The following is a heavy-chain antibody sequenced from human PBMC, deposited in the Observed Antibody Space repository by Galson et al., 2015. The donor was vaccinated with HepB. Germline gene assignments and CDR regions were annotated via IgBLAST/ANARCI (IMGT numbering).Heavy chain of an antibody. CDR3: ARTSRRYFYGSGTYYNDDFFDI. D-gene: IGHD3-10*01. CDR2: INPKSGVT. V-gene: IGHV1-2*02. Sequence: SVKVSCKASGYTLSDYYMHWVRQAPGQGLEWMGWINPKSGVTTYAQKFQGRVSMTRDASISAVYMELTRLRSDDTAVYYCARTSRRYFYGSGTYYNDDFFDIWGQGTMVTVSS. J-gene: IGHJ3*02. CDR1: GYTLSDYY.